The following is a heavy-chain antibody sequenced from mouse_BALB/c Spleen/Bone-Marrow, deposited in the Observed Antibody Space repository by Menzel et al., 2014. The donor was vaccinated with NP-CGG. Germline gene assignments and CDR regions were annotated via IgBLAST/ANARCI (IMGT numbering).Heavy chain of an antibody. Sequence: EVQRVESGGGLVQPGGSPKLSCAASGFDFSRYWMSWVRQAPGKGLEWIGEINPDSSTINYTPSLKDKFIISRDNAKNTLYLQMSKVRSEDTALYYCARPPLYYDYAWFAYWGQGTLVTVSA. V-gene: IGHV4-1*02. CDR1: GFDFSRYW. D-gene: IGHD2-4*01. CDR2: INPDSSTI. CDR3: ARPPLYYDYAWFAY. J-gene: IGHJ3*01.